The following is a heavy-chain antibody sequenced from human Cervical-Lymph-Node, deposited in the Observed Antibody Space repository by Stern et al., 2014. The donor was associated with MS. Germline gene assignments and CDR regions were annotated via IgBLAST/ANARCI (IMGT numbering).Heavy chain of an antibody. Sequence: EVQLVESGAEVKKPGGSLKISCEASGYDFTNYWIGWVRQMPGKGLEWVGIIYPGSHTRYSPAFQGQVTISADKSISTAYLQWNSLKASDTAMYYCAKNWSPGYSYGNFFFDSWGQGSLVTVSS. V-gene: IGHV5-51*01. D-gene: IGHD5-18*01. CDR2: IYPGSHT. CDR1: GYDFTNYW. CDR3: AKNWSPGYSYGNFFFDS. J-gene: IGHJ4*02.